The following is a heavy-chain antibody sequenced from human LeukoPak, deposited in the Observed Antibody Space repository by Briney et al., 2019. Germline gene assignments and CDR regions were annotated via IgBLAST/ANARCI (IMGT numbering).Heavy chain of an antibody. CDR2: IIPIFGIA. D-gene: IGHD2-2*01. V-gene: IGHV1-69*04. Sequence: SVKVSCKASGGTFSSYAISWVRQAPGRGLEWMGRIIPIFGIANYAQKFQGRVTITADKSTSTAYMELSSLRSEDTAVYYCARTRVPAAPHPFDYWGQGTLVTVSS. CDR1: GGTFSSYA. CDR3: ARTRVPAAPHPFDY. J-gene: IGHJ4*02.